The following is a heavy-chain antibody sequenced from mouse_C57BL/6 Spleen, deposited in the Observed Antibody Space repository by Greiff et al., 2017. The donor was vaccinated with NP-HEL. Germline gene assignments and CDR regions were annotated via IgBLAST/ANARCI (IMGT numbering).Heavy chain of an antibody. CDR2: IYPGDGDT. J-gene: IGHJ2*01. CDR3: ARWGNYGNYVDY. D-gene: IGHD2-1*01. Sequence: VQLQQSGAELVKPGASVKISCKASGYAFSSYWMNWVKQRPGKGLEWIGQIYPGDGDTNYNGKFKGKATLTADKSSSTAYMQLSSLTSEDSAVYFCARWGNYGNYVDYWGQGTTLTVSS. V-gene: IGHV1-80*01. CDR1: GYAFSSYW.